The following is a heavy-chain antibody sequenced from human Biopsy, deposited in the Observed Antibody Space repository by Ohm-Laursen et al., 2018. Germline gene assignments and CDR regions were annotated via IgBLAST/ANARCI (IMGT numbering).Heavy chain of an antibody. CDR3: AREQPALFGWGSWFDS. CDR2: ITSGSSYI. V-gene: IGHV3-21*01. J-gene: IGHJ5*01. CDR1: GFPFTGFS. Sequence: SLRLSCAASGFPFTGFSMDWVRQAPGKGLEWVASITSGSSYIYYADSVKGRFTISRDNPKNSLYLQMNSLRADDSAVYFCAREQPALFGWGSWFDSWGQGTLVIVSS. D-gene: IGHD3-10*01.